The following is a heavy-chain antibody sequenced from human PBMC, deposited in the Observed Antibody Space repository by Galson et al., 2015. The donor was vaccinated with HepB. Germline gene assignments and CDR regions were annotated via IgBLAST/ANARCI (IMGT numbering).Heavy chain of an antibody. CDR3: ARLIHFPGIGVDY. CDR2: ISSDESSI. CDR1: GFTFSSYW. J-gene: IGHJ4*02. Sequence: SLRLSCAASGFTFSSYWMHWVRQAPGKGPVWVSRISSDESSISYADSMKGRFTTSRDNAKNTLYLQMNSLRAEDTAVYYCARLIHFPGIGVDYWGQGTLVTVSS. V-gene: IGHV3-74*01. D-gene: IGHD3-10*01.